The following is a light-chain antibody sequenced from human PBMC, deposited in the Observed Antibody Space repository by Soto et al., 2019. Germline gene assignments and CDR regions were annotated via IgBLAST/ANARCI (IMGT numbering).Light chain of an antibody. CDR2: AAS. CDR1: QAIRTA. V-gene: IGKV1-17*01. J-gene: IGKJ1*01. CDR3: QQYNSYRA. Sequence: IQLTQSPSSLSASVGDRVTITCRASQAIRTALGWYQQKPGKVPKLLIYAASTLQSGVPSRFSGSGFGTEFTLTISSLQPDDFATYYCQQYNSYRAFGQGTKVEI.